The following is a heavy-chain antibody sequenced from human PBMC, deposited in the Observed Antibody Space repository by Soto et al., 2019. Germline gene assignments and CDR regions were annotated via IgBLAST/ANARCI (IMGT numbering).Heavy chain of an antibody. V-gene: IGHV3-9*01. CDR1: GFTFDDYA. CDR3: AKDKGYSYGPQNYGMDV. D-gene: IGHD5-18*01. CDR2: ISWNSGSI. J-gene: IGHJ6*02. Sequence: GGSLRLSCAASGFTFDDYAMHWVRQAPGKGLEWVSGISWNSGSIGYADSVKGRFTISRDNAKNSLYLQINSLRAEDTALYYCAKDKGYSYGPQNYGMDVWGQGTTVTVSS.